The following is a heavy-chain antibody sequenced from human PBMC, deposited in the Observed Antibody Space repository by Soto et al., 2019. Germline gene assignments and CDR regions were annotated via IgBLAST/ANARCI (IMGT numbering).Heavy chain of an antibody. CDR1: GGSFSGYY. D-gene: IGHD6-13*01. Sequence: SETLSLTCAVYGGSFSGYYWSWIRQPPGKGLEWIGEINHSGSTNYNPSLKSRVTISVDTSKNQFSLKLSSVTAADTAVYYCARGLSIAAAGTGCWFDPWGQGTLVPSPQ. CDR2: INHSGST. V-gene: IGHV4-34*01. CDR3: ARGLSIAAAGTGCWFDP. J-gene: IGHJ5*02.